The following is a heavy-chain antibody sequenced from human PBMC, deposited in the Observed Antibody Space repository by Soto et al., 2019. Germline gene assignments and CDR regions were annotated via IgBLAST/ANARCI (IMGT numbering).Heavy chain of an antibody. D-gene: IGHD2-15*01. CDR2: IKEDGSEK. CDR1: GFTFSNYW. J-gene: IGHJ4*02. CDR3: SRDVVVGAKALNY. V-gene: IGHV3-7*01. Sequence: LRLSCAASGFTFSNYWMTWVRQSPGKGLEWVANIKEDGSEKHYVDSVKGRFTISRDNAKNSLYLQMNSLRVEDTAVYFCSRDVVVGAKALNYWGQGALVTVSS.